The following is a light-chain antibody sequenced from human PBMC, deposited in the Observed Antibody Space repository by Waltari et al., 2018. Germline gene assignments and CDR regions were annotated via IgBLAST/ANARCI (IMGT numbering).Light chain of an antibody. CDR3: QSYDSSLGGSV. Sequence: QPVLTQPPSVSGAPGQRVTIPCTGTNSNIGAGYDLNWYQQLPGEAPKLLIYGNTNRPSGVPDRVSGSKSGTSASLASTGLQAEDEADYYCQSYDSSLGGSVFGGGTKLTVL. CDR2: GNT. J-gene: IGLJ2*01. V-gene: IGLV1-40*01. CDR1: NSNIGAGYD.